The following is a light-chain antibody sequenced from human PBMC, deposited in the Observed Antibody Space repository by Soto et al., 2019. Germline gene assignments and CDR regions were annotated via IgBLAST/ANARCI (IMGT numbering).Light chain of an antibody. V-gene: IGKV3-11*01. CDR1: QSVSSY. Sequence: AALTLYPGERATITNKASQSVSSYLAWYQQKPGQAPRLLIYDASNRATGIPARFSGSGSGTDFTLTIGCLEPVDFAVYYCQERSNWPPIRFAHGTRLDI. CDR3: QERSNWPPIR. J-gene: IGKJ5*01. CDR2: DAS.